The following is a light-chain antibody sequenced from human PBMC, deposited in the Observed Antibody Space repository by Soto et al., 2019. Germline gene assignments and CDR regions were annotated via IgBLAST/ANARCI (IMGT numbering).Light chain of an antibody. CDR1: QSLNND. CDR2: DAS. V-gene: IGKV1-5*01. Sequence: DIQMTQSPSTLSASVGDRVTITCRASQSLNNDLAWYQQKPGKAPKRLIYDASTLERGVPSRFSGTGSGTEFTLAISSLQPDDFATYYCQQYHRSSVTLGQGTRLEIK. CDR3: QQYHRSSVT. J-gene: IGKJ5*01.